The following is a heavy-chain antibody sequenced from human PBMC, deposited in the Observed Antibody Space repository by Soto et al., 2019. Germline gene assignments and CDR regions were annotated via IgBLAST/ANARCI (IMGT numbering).Heavy chain of an antibody. CDR2: IIPIFGTA. CDR3: ARAPVRYYDYVWGSYRANWFDP. V-gene: IGHV1-69*13. J-gene: IGHJ5*02. D-gene: IGHD3-16*02. Sequence: SVKVSCKASGGTFSSYAISWVRQAPGQGLEWMGGIIPIFGTANYAQKFQGRVTITADESTSTAYMELSSLRSEDTAVYYCARAPVRYYDYVWGSYRANWFDPWGQGTLVTGSS. CDR1: GGTFSSYA.